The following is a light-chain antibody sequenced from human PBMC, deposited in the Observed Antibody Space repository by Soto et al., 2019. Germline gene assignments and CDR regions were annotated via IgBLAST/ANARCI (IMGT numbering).Light chain of an antibody. CDR2: QDS. CDR3: QAWDSSTYVL. J-gene: IGLJ2*01. V-gene: IGLV3-1*01. CDR1: KLGDKY. Sequence: SYELTQPPSVSVSPGQTASITCSGDKLGDKYACWYQQKPGQSPVLVIYQDSKRPSGIPERFSCSNSGNTATLTISGTQAMDEADYYCQAWDSSTYVLFGGGTKLTVL.